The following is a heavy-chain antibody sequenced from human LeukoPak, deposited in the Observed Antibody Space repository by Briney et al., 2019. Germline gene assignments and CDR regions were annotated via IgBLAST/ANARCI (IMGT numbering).Heavy chain of an antibody. CDR3: ARADQYYYDSSGYSDAFDI. CDR1: GFTFSSYA. V-gene: IGHV3-21*01. D-gene: IGHD3-22*01. Sequence: PGGSLRLSCAASGFTFSSYAMNWVRQAPGKGLEWVSAISGSGSSTYYADSVKGRFTISRDNAKKSLYLQMKSLRAEDTAVYYCARADQYYYDSSGYSDAFDIWGQGTMVTVSS. CDR2: ISGSGSST. J-gene: IGHJ3*02.